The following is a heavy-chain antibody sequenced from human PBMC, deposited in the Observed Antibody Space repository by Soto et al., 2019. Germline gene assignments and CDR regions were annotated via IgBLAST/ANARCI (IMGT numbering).Heavy chain of an antibody. CDR1: GYTFTGHY. J-gene: IGHJ4*02. Sequence: ASVKVSCKASGYTFTGHYIHWVRQAPGQGPEWMGEIGPESGATRYAQKFQGRVTMTRDTSITTVYMELKNLSPDDTAVYYCGRGRSGQIVVFYWGQGTPVTVSS. CDR3: GRGRSGQIVVFY. D-gene: IGHD1-26*01. V-gene: IGHV1-2*02. CDR2: IGPESGAT.